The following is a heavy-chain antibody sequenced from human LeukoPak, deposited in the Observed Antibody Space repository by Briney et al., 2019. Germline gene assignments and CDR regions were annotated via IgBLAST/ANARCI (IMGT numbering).Heavy chain of an antibody. CDR1: GFTFSNYW. D-gene: IGHD3-3*01. V-gene: IGHV3-74*01. Sequence: PGGSLRLSCEASGFTFSNYWMHWVRQGPGKGLVRVSRINSDGSSTTYADSVKGRFTISRDNAKNTLYLQMNSLRAEDTAMYFCARVGSLYDFWSGQYYRYYYYMDVWGKGTTVTVSS. J-gene: IGHJ6*03. CDR3: ARVGSLYDFWSGQYYRYYYYMDV. CDR2: INSDGSST.